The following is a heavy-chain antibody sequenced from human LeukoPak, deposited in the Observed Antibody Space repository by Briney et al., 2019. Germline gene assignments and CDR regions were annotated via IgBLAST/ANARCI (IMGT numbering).Heavy chain of an antibody. J-gene: IGHJ4*02. CDR2: ISSSSSYI. D-gene: IGHD3-10*01. CDR3: ARDLIVYGSGSYLFDY. Sequence: GGSLRLSCAASGFTFSSYSMNWVRQAPGKGLEWVSSISSSSSYIYYADSVKGRFTISRDNAKNSLYLQMNSLRAEDTAVYYCARDLIVYGSGSYLFDYWGQGTLVTVSS. CDR1: GFTFSSYS. V-gene: IGHV3-21*01.